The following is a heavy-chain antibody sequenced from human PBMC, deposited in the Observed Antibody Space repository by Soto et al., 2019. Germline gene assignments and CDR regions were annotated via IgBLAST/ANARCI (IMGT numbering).Heavy chain of an antibody. CDR3: AKDPYEYSYADY. Sequence: SLRLSCAASGFTFSSYAMSWVRQAPGKGLEWVSAISGSGGSTYYADSVKGRFTISRDNSKNTLYLQMNSLRAEDTAVYYCAKDPYEYSYADYWGQGTLVTVSS. CDR1: GFTFSSYA. D-gene: IGHD5-18*01. V-gene: IGHV3-23*01. J-gene: IGHJ4*02. CDR2: ISGSGGST.